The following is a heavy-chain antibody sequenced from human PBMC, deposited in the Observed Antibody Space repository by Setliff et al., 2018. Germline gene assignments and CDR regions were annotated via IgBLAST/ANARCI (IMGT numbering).Heavy chain of an antibody. CDR3: ARSPKLQITMVLYYFDY. V-gene: IGHV4-34*01. D-gene: IGHD3-10*01. CDR1: GGSLSDYY. J-gene: IGHJ4*02. Sequence: PSETLSLTCGGYGGSLSDYYWSWIRQPPGKGLEWIGEINQSGSTTYNPSLKGRVTISMDTSKNQFSLKLTSVTAADTAVYYCARSPKLQITMVLYYFDYWGQGTLVTVSS. CDR2: INQSGST.